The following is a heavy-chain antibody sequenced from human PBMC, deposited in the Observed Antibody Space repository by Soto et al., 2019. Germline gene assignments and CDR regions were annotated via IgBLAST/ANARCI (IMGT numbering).Heavy chain of an antibody. Sequence: ASVKVSFKASGYTFTSYGISWVRQAPGQVLERMGWISAYNGNTNYAQKLQGRVTMTTDTSTSTAYMELRSLRSDDTAVYYCAREDRDHFDYWGQGTLVTVSS. V-gene: IGHV1-18*01. J-gene: IGHJ4*02. CDR1: GYTFTSYG. CDR3: AREDRDHFDY. CDR2: ISAYNGNT.